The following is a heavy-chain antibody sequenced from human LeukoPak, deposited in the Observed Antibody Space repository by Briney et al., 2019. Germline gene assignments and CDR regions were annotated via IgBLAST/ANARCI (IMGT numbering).Heavy chain of an antibody. D-gene: IGHD2-21*02. V-gene: IGHV3-9*03. CDR2: ISWNSGSI. CDR1: GFTFDDYA. J-gene: IGHJ3*02. Sequence: GGSLRLXCAASGFTFDDYAMHWVRQAPGKGLEWVSGISWNSGSIGYADSVKGRFTISRDNAKNSLYLQLNSLRAEDMALYYCAKGSANCGGDCYSGDAFDIWGQGTMVTVSS. CDR3: AKGSANCGGDCYSGDAFDI.